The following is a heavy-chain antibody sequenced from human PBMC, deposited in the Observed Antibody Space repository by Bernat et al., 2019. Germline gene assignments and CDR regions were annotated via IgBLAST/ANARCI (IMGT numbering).Heavy chain of an antibody. CDR3: AKSKEIEVVPATYGMDV. CDR1: GFTFSSYA. Sequence: EVQLLESGGGLVQPGGSLRLSCAASGFTFSSYAMSWVRQAPGKGLEWVSAICGSGGSTYYADSVKGRFTIARDNSKNTLYLQMNSLRAEDTAVYYCAKSKEIEVVPATYGMDVWGQGTTVTVSS. D-gene: IGHD2-2*01. CDR2: ICGSGGST. V-gene: IGHV3-23*01. J-gene: IGHJ6*02.